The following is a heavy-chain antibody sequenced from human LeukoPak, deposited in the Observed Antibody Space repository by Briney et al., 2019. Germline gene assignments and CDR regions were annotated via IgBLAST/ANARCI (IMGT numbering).Heavy chain of an antibody. J-gene: IGHJ3*02. Sequence: PSETLSLTCTVSGGSISSGGYYWSWIRQHPGKGLEWIGYIYYSGSTYYNPSLKSRVTISVDTSKNQFSLRLSSVTAADTAVYYCARDGSVPFDIWGQGTMVTVSS. CDR2: IYYSGST. CDR3: ARDGSVPFDI. D-gene: IGHD2-15*01. CDR1: GGSISSGGYY. V-gene: IGHV4-31*03.